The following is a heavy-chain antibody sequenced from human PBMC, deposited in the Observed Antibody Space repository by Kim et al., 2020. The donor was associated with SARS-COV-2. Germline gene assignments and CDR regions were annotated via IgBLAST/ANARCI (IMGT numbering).Heavy chain of an antibody. CDR2: ISSSGSTI. Sequence: GGSLRLSCAASGFTFSDYYMSWIRQAPGKGLEWVSYISSSGSTIYYADSVKGRFTISRDNAKNSLYLQMNSLRAEDTAVYYCARDGDYGEAYYYYGMDVWGQGTTVTVSS. CDR1: GFTFSDYY. CDR3: ARDGDYGEAYYYYGMDV. V-gene: IGHV3-11*04. J-gene: IGHJ6*02. D-gene: IGHD4-17*01.